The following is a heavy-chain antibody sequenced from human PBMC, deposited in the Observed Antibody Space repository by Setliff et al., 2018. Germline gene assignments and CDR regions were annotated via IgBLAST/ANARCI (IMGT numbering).Heavy chain of an antibody. CDR3: ARTLYDYDILTGPGYYFDY. V-gene: IGHV4-4*02. Sequence: PSETLSLTCAVSGGSISSSNWWSWVRQAPGKGLEWIGEIYHTGSTNYNPSLKSRVTISVDTSKNQFSLKLSSVTAADTAVYYCARTLYDYDILTGPGYYFDYWGQGTLVTVSS. D-gene: IGHD3-9*01. J-gene: IGHJ4*02. CDR1: GGSISSSNW. CDR2: IYHTGST.